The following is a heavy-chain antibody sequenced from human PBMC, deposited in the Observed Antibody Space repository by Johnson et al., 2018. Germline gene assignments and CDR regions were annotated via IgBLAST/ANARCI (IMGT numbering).Heavy chain of an antibody. CDR2: ISWNSGNI. J-gene: IGHJ6*02. CDR3: AKDKYYQSNDYYYGMDV. Sequence: EVQLVESGGGLVQPGRSLRLSCAASGFSFDDFAMHWVRQAPGKGLEWVAGISWNSGNIGYADSVKGRFTISRDKAKRSLYLQMNSLRVEDTAFYYCAKDKYYQSNDYYYGMDVWGQGTTVTVSS. CDR1: GFSFDDFA. D-gene: IGHD2-2*01. V-gene: IGHV3-9*01.